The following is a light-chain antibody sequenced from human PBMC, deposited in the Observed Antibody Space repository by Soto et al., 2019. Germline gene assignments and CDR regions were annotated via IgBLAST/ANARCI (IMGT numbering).Light chain of an antibody. V-gene: IGLV2-14*01. Sequence: LTQPASVSGSPGQSITISCTGTSSDVGGYNYVSWYQQHPGKAPKLMIYDVTNRPSGVSNRFSGSKSGNTASLTISGLQAEDEADYYCSSYTSSTSFYFGTGTKVTVL. CDR1: SSDVGGYNY. CDR3: SSYTSSTSFY. CDR2: DVT. J-gene: IGLJ1*01.